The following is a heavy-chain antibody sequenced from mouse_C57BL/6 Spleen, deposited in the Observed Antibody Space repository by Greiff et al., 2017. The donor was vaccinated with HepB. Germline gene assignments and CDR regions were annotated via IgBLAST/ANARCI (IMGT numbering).Heavy chain of an antibody. V-gene: IGHV1-69*01. CDR2: IDPSDSYT. D-gene: IGHD2-3*01. Sequence: QVQLQQPGAELVMPGASVKLSYKASGYTFTSYWMHWVKQRPGQGLEWIGEIDPSDSYTNYNQKFKGKSTLTVDKSSSTAYMQLSSLTSEDSAVYYCARYDGYYGSYWGQGTLVTVSA. CDR1: GYTFTSYW. J-gene: IGHJ3*01. CDR3: ARYDGYYGSY.